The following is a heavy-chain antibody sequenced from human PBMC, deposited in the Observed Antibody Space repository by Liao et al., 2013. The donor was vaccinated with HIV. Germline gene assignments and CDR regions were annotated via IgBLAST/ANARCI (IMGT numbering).Heavy chain of an antibody. D-gene: IGHD1-26*01. CDR3: ARGRRPWESFDDNYYMDV. V-gene: IGHV4-34*01. CDR2: ISHSGTA. J-gene: IGHJ6*03. CDR1: GGSFSGSY. Sequence: QVRLQQWGAGLLKPSETLSLTCDVSGGSFSGSYWTWIRQAPGKGLEWIGEISHSGTANYNPSLESRLSLSLDTSKYQVSLKVRSVTAADTAVYYCARGRRPWESFDDNYYMDVWGEWNHGHRLL.